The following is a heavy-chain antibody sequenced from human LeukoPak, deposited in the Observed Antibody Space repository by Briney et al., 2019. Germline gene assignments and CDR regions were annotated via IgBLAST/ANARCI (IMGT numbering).Heavy chain of an antibody. D-gene: IGHD2-21*02. CDR2: IKGGGGDP. V-gene: IGHV3-23*01. J-gene: IGHJ4*02. CDR3: AKGGHDFNPFYC. Sequence: GGSLRLSCAASGFTFSSYAIGWVRQAPGKGLEWVSSIKGGGGDPFYADPVRGRFTISRDNSKNTLYLQLNSLRAEDTAVYFCAKGGHDFNPFYCWGQGALVTVSS. CDR1: GFTFSSYA.